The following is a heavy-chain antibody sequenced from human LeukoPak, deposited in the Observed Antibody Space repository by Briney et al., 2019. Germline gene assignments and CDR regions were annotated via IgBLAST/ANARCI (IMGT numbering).Heavy chain of an antibody. V-gene: IGHV4-39*07. J-gene: IGHJ4*02. CDR3: ARVGRHNYGSGTDY. Sequence: SETLSLTCTVSGGSISSSSYYWGWIRQPPGKGLEWIGSIYYSGSTYYNPSLKSRVTISVDTSKNQFSLKLSSVTAADTAVYYCARVGRHNYGSGTDYWGQGTLVTVSS. CDR2: IYYSGST. CDR1: GGSISSSSYY. D-gene: IGHD3-10*01.